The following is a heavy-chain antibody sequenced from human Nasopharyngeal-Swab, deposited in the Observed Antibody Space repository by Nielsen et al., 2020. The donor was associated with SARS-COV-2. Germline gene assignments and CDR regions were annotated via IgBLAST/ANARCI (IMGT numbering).Heavy chain of an antibody. CDR2: IDPSDSYT. CDR1: GYSFTSYW. CDR3: ARVLRFLEWPPAYYMDV. V-gene: IGHV5-10-1*01. Sequence: GESLKISCKGSGYSFTSYWISWVRQMPGKGLEWMGRIDPSDSYTNYSPSFQGHVTISADKSISTAYLQWSSLKASDTAMYYCARVLRFLEWPPAYYMDVWGKGTTATVSS. J-gene: IGHJ6*03. D-gene: IGHD3-3*01.